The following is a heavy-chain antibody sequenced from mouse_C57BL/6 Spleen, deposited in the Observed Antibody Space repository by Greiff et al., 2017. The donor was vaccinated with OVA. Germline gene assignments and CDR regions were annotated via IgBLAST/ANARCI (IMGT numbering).Heavy chain of an antibody. D-gene: IGHD1-1*01. V-gene: IGHV1-55*01. Sequence: QVQLQQPGAELVKPGASVKMSCKASGYTFTSYWITWVKQRPGQGLEWIGDIYPGSGSTNYNEKFKSKATLTVDTSSSTAYLQLSSLTSEDSAVDYCARYYYGSSSYWYFDVWGTGTTVTVSS. CDR3: ARYYYGSSSYWYFDV. CDR2: IYPGSGST. CDR1: GYTFTSYW. J-gene: IGHJ1*03.